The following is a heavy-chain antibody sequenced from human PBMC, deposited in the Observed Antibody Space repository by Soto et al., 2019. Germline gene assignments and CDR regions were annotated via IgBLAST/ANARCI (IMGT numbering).Heavy chain of an antibody. Sequence: GRSLRLSCAGSGFTFKTYTFHWGRQPPGKGLEWVAVISYDGSNKYYADSVKGRFTVSRDNSKSTLFLQMNSLTPEDTAVYYCARGSMYNWNQSPPDSWGQGTLVTVSS. CDR3: ARGSMYNWNQSPPDS. J-gene: IGHJ4*02. CDR1: GFTFKTYT. D-gene: IGHD1-20*01. CDR2: ISYDGSNK. V-gene: IGHV3-30-3*01.